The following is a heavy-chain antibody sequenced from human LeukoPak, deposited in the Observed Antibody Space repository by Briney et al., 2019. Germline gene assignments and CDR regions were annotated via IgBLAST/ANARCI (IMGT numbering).Heavy chain of an antibody. CDR3: ARDLEGQLVLGLDY. Sequence: PGGSLRLSCAASGFTFSSYAMHWVSQAPGKGLEWVAVISYDGSNKYYADSVKGRFTISRDNSKNTLYLQMNSLRAEDTAVYYCARDLEGQLVLGLDYWGQGTLVTVSS. CDR1: GFTFSSYA. D-gene: IGHD6-6*01. CDR2: ISYDGSNK. J-gene: IGHJ4*02. V-gene: IGHV3-30-3*01.